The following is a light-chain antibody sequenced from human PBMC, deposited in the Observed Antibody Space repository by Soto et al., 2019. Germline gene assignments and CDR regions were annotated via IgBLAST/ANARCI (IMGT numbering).Light chain of an antibody. V-gene: IGLV1-47*01. CDR2: RNY. J-gene: IGLJ2*01. Sequence: QPVLTQPPSASGTPGQRVTISCSGSRSNIGSNYVYWYQQLPGTAPKLPIYRNYQRPSGVPDRFSGSKSGTSASLAIRGLRSEDEADYYCAAWDDSLSGPVFGGGTKLTVL. CDR3: AAWDDSLSGPV. CDR1: RSNIGSNY.